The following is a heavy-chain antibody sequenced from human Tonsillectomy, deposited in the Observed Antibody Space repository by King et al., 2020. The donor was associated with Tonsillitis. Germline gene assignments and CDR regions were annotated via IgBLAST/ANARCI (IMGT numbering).Heavy chain of an antibody. J-gene: IGHJ4*02. V-gene: IGHV4-59*01. CDR3: ASVGTTVVALDC. CDR1: DDSISSFY. D-gene: IGHD4-23*01. CDR2: IYYSGST. Sequence: VQLQESGPGLVKPSETLSLTCTVSDDSISSFYWSWIRQPPGKGLEWIGYIYYSGSTNYNPSLKSRVTISLDTSKNQFSLKLSSVTAADTAVYYCASVGTTVVALDCWGQGTLVTVSS.